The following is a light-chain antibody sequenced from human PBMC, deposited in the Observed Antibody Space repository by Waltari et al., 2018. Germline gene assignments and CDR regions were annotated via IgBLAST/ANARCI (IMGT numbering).Light chain of an antibody. V-gene: IGLV1-40*01. Sequence: QSVLTQPPSVSGAPGQRVTISCTGSSSNIGAGYHVHRYQHLPGTAPKLRISEDIKRPSGVPDRFCCAQSGTSASLTITWLQPEDEADYYCQSFDSRLSVHYVCGTGTRVTVL. CDR1: SSNIGAGYH. CDR2: EDI. CDR3: QSFDSRLSVHYV. J-gene: IGLJ1*01.